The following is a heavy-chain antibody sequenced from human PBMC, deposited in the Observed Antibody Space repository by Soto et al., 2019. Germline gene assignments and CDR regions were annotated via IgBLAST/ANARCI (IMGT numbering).Heavy chain of an antibody. J-gene: IGHJ4*02. Sequence: QVQLVESGGGLVKPGGSLRLSCAASGFTFSDYYMSWIRQAPGKGLEWVSYLSSSGSTIYYEDSVKGRFTISRYNAKTSPAREMNILRAEDTAVYYCARNGEYSSGWKDYWGQGTLVTVSS. V-gene: IGHV3-11*01. D-gene: IGHD6-19*01. CDR2: LSSSGSTI. CDR1: GFTFSDYY. CDR3: ARNGEYSSGWKDY.